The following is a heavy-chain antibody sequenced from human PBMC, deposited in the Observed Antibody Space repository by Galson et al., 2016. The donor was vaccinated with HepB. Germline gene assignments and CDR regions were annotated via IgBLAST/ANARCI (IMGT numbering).Heavy chain of an antibody. D-gene: IGHD6-6*01. J-gene: IGHJ6*02. Sequence: SLRLSCAASGFTFSSYGMQWVRQAPGKGLEWVAVIWYDGSNKYYADSVKGRFTISRDNSKNTLYLQMSSLRAEDTAVYYCAKDLEYSSSSVYYYYGMDVWGQGTTVTVSS. V-gene: IGHV3-33*06. CDR3: AKDLEYSSSSVYYYYGMDV. CDR1: GFTFSSYG. CDR2: IWYDGSNK.